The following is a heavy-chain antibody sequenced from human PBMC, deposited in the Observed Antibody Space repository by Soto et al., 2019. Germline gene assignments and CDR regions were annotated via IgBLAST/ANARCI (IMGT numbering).Heavy chain of an antibody. Sequence: PGGSLRLSCAASGFTFSSYAMSWVRQAPGKGLEWVSAISGSGGSTYYADSVKGRFTISRDNSKNTLYLQMNSLRAEDTAVYYCAKPPAQWLVLDRIYYFDYWGQGTLVTVSS. CDR3: AKPPAQWLVLDRIYYFDY. CDR1: GFTFSSYA. J-gene: IGHJ4*02. CDR2: ISGSGGST. D-gene: IGHD6-19*01. V-gene: IGHV3-23*01.